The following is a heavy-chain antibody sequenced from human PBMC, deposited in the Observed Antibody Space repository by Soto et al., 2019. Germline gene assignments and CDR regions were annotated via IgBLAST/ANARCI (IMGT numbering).Heavy chain of an antibody. D-gene: IGHD3-16*01. CDR1: GYTFNSYG. V-gene: IGHV1-18*01. CDR2: ISAYNGNT. CDR3: ARDPALGGPFDY. Sequence: QVQLVQSGAEVKKPGASVKVSCKASGYTFNSYGISWVRQAPGQGLEWMGWISAYNGNTKYAQKVQGRVTMTTDTSTSTAYMELRSLRPDDTAVYYCARDPALGGPFDYWGQGTLVTVSS. J-gene: IGHJ4*02.